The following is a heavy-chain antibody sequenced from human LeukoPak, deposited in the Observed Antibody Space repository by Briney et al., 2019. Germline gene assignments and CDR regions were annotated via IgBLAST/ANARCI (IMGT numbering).Heavy chain of an antibody. J-gene: IGHJ4*02. CDR1: GFTFSSYG. CDR3: ARSTVHSSSWYFDY. CDR2: IWYDGSNK. D-gene: IGHD6-13*01. Sequence: GGSLRLSCAASGFTFSSYGMHWVRQAPGKGLEWVAVIWYDGSNKYYADSVKGRFTISRDNSKNTLYLQMNSLRAEDTAVYYCARSTVHSSSWYFDYRGQGTLVTVSS. V-gene: IGHV3-33*01.